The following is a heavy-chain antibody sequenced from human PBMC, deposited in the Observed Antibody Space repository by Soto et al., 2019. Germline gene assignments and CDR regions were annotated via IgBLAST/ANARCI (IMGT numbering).Heavy chain of an antibody. V-gene: IGHV3-23*01. D-gene: IGHD5-18*01. CDR3: ANRPDGNTYGYYFDS. CDR1: GFTFSTYV. J-gene: IGHJ4*02. Sequence: EVQLLESGGGLVQPGGSLRLSCAASGFTFSTYVLSWVRQAPGKGLEWVSAISGGSDRIVYADSVKGRFSISRDNSKNTLYLQMNSLSVEDTAIYYCANRPDGNTYGYYFDSWGQGTLVTVSS. CDR2: ISGGSDRI.